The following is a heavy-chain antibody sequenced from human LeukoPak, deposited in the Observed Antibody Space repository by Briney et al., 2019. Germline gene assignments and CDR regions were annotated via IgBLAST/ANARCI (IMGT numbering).Heavy chain of an antibody. J-gene: IGHJ4*02. CDR2: IYNDGST. V-gene: IGHV3-66*01. CDR3: ARSIDGYNYFDY. D-gene: IGHD5-24*01. Sequence: GGSLRLSCAASGFTVSSNFMSWVRQAPGKGLEWVSVIYNDGSTYYADSVKGRFTISRDNSKNTLYLQMNSLRAEDTAMYYCARSIDGYNYFDYWGQGTLVTVSS. CDR1: GFTVSSNF.